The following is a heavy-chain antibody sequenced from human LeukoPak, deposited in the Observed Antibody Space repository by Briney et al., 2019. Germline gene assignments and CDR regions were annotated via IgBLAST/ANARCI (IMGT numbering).Heavy chain of an antibody. Sequence: SVKVSCKASGGTFSSYAISWVRQAPGQGLEWIGGIIPIFGTANYAQKFQGRVTITADESTSTAYMELSSLRSEDTAVYYCAHKWGRYCSSTSCYAGGPFDYWGQGTLVTVSS. D-gene: IGHD2-2*01. J-gene: IGHJ4*02. CDR3: AHKWGRYCSSTSCYAGGPFDY. V-gene: IGHV1-69*13. CDR2: IIPIFGTA. CDR1: GGTFSSYA.